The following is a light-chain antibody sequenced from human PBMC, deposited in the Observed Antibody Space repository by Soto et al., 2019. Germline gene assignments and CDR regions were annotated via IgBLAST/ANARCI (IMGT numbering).Light chain of an antibody. CDR3: QQYENWFPLT. J-gene: IGKJ4*01. Sequence: EIVMTQSPATLSVPPGERATLSCRAGQSVSSNLAWYQQKPGQAPRLLIYGASTRATGIPARFSGSGSGTEFTLTISSLQSEDFAVYYCQQYENWFPLTFGGGTKVDI. CDR1: QSVSSN. V-gene: IGKV3-15*01. CDR2: GAS.